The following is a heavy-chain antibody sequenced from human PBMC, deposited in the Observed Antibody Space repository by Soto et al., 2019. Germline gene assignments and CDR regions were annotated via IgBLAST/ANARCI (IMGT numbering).Heavy chain of an antibody. CDR1: GYTFTSYY. D-gene: IGHD1-1*01. CDR2: INPSGGST. CDR3: SRGYPPRDQLGNLPGAF. V-gene: IGHV1-46*03. Sequence: ASVKVSCKASGYTFTSYYIQWVRQAPGQGLEWMGIINPSGGSTNYAQKFRGRVTMTRDTSTSTVYMELSSLRSEDTAIYYCSRGYPPRDQLGNLPGAFWGQGTLVTVSS. J-gene: IGHJ4*02.